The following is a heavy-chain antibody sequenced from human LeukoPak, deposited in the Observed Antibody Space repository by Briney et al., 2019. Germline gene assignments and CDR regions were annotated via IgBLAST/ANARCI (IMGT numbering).Heavy chain of an antibody. CDR3: ARQVDTSMALPDY. CDR2: ISAYNGNT. D-gene: IGHD5-18*01. Sequence: ASVKVSCKASGYTFTSYGISWVRQAHGQGLEWMGWISAYNGNTNSAQKVQGRVTLTTDTSTSTAYMELRSLRSDDTAVYYCARQVDTSMALPDYWGQGTLVTVSS. CDR1: GYTFTSYG. J-gene: IGHJ4*02. V-gene: IGHV1-18*01.